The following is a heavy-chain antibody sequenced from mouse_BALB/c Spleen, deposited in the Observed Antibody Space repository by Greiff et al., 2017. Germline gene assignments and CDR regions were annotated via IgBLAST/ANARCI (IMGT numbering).Heavy chain of an antibody. CDR2: ISYDGSN. Sequence: EVQLQESGPGLVKPSQSLSLTCSVTGYSITSGYYWNWIRQFPGNKLEWMGYISYDGSNNYNPSLKNRISITRDTSKNQFFLKLNSVTTEDTATYYCARDLEGNYEYWGQGTTLTVSS. J-gene: IGHJ2*01. V-gene: IGHV3-6*02. D-gene: IGHD2-1*01. CDR3: ARDLEGNYEY. CDR1: GYSITSGYY.